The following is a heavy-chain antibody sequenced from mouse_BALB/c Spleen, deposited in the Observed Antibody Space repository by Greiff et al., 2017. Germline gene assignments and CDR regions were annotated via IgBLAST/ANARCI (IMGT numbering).Heavy chain of an antibody. J-gene: IGHJ2*01. CDR3: ARQDDGYCYFDY. Sequence: VQLQESGGGLVKPGGSLKLSCAASGFTFSSYAMSWVRQTPEKRLEWVATISSGGSYTYYPDSVKGRFTISRDNAKNTLYLQMSSLRSEDTAMYYCARQDDGYCYFDYWGQGTTLTVSS. D-gene: IGHD2-3*01. CDR2: ISSGGSYT. V-gene: IGHV5-9-3*01. CDR1: GFTFSSYA.